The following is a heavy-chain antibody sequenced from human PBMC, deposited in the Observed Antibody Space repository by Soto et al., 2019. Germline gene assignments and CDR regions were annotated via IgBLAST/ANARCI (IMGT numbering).Heavy chain of an antibody. Sequence: ASVKVSCKASGGTFSSYAISWVRQAPGQGLEWMGGIIPIFGTANYAQKFQGRVTITADESTSTAYMELSSLRSEDTAVYYCARKAYCGGDCYLAGDAFDIWGQGTMVTVSS. CDR3: ARKAYCGGDCYLAGDAFDI. V-gene: IGHV1-69*13. D-gene: IGHD2-21*02. CDR1: GGTFSSYA. CDR2: IIPIFGTA. J-gene: IGHJ3*02.